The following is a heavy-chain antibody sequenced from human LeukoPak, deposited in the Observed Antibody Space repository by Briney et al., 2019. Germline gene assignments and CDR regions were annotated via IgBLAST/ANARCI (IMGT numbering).Heavy chain of an antibody. J-gene: IGHJ3*02. V-gene: IGHV4-61*01. CDR1: GGSVSSGSYY. Sequence: PSETLSLTCTVSGGSVSSGSYYWSWIRQPPGKGLEWIGCIYYSGSTNYNPSLKSRVTISVDTSKNQFSLKLNSVTAADTAVYYCASAPVYCSGGSCYSEDAFDIWGQGTMVTVSS. CDR2: IYYSGST. CDR3: ASAPVYCSGGSCYSEDAFDI. D-gene: IGHD2-15*01.